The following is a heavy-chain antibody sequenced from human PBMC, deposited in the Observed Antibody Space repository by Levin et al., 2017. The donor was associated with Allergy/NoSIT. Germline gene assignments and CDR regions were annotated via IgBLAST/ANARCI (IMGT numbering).Heavy chain of an antibody. CDR2: INPNSGGT. D-gene: IGHD4-17*01. J-gene: IGHJ6*02. V-gene: IGHV1-2*04. CDR3: ARNASPHDYGDYDLSGDYGMDG. CDR1: GYTFTGYY. Sequence: GESLKISCKASGYTFTGYYMHWVRQAPGQGLEWMGWINPNSGGTNYAQKFQGWVTMTRDTSISTAYMELSRLRSDDTAVYYCARNASPHDYGDYDLSGDYGMDGWGQGTTVTVSS.